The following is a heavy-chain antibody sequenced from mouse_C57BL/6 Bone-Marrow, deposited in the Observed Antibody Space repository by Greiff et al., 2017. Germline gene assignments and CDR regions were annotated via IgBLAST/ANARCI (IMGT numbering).Heavy chain of an antibody. V-gene: IGHV1-19*01. J-gene: IGHJ3*01. CDR3: ARRGVYDYGAY. CDR1: GYTFTDYY. Sequence: SGPVLVKPGASVKMSCKASGYTFTDYYMNWVKQSNGKSLEWIGVINPYNGGTSYNQKFKGKATLTVDKSASTAYMELTILTSEDSAVYYCARRGVYDYGAYWGQGTLVTVSA. D-gene: IGHD2-4*01. CDR2: INPYNGGT.